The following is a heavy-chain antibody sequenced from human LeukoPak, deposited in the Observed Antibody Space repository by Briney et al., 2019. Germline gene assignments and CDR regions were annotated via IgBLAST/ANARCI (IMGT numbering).Heavy chain of an antibody. CDR1: GFTFSSYW. Sequence: PGGSLRLSCAASGFTFSSYWMSWVRQAPGKGLEWVANIKQDGSEKYYVDSVKGRFTISRDNAKNSLYLQMNSLRAEDTAVYYCARSARYSGYDRAAFDIWGQGTMVTVSS. CDR3: ARSARYSGYDRAAFDI. J-gene: IGHJ3*02. V-gene: IGHV3-7*03. CDR2: IKQDGSEK. D-gene: IGHD5-12*01.